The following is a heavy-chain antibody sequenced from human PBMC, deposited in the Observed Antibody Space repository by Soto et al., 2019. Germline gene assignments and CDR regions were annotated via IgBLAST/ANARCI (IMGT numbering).Heavy chain of an antibody. D-gene: IGHD5-18*01. CDR3: AKREGNTYGLFH. J-gene: IGHJ4*02. V-gene: IGHV3-74*01. Sequence: EVQLVESGGGLVQPGGSLRLSCAASGFSFSNYWIHCVRQAPGKGLVWVSRIKTDGSSTDYAASVKGRFTISRDNAKNTLYLQMNSLTAEDTAVYYCAKREGNTYGLFHWGQGTLVTVSS. CDR1: GFSFSNYW. CDR2: IKTDGSST.